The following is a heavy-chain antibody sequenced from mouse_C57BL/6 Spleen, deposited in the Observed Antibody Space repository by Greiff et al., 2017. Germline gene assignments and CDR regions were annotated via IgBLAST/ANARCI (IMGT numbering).Heavy chain of an antibody. CDR2: ILPGSGRT. J-gene: IGHJ4*01. V-gene: IGHV1-9*01. CDR1: GYTFTGYW. Sequence: SGAELMKPGASVKLSCKATGYTFTGYWIEWVKQRPGHGLEWIGEILPGSGRTNYNEKFKGKATFTAYTSSNTAYMQLSSLTTEDSAIYYCAGGNILRDAMDYWGQGTSVTVSS. CDR3: AGGNILRDAMDY. D-gene: IGHD2-4*01.